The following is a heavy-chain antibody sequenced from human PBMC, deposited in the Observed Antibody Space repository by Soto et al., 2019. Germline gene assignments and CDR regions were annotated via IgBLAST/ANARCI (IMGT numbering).Heavy chain of an antibody. J-gene: IGHJ5*02. CDR2: IYYSGST. CDR1: GGSISSSSYY. Sequence: LETLSLTCTVSGGSISSSSYYWGWIRQPPGKGLEWIGSIYYSGSTYYNPSLKSRVTISVDTSKNQFSLKLSSVTAADTAVYYCARQGLAGSWYLTGFDPWGQGTLVTVSS. CDR3: ARQGLAGSWYLTGFDP. V-gene: IGHV4-39*01. D-gene: IGHD6-13*01.